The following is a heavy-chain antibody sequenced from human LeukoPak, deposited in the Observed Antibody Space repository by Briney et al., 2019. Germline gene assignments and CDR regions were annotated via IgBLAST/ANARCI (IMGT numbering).Heavy chain of an antibody. D-gene: IGHD5-24*01. CDR3: AKEREGFTFDI. V-gene: IGHV3-7*01. CDR2: IKQDGSEK. CDR1: GFTFSSYW. J-gene: IGHJ3*02. Sequence: GGSLRLSCAASGFTFSSYWMSWVRQAPGKGLEWVANIKQDGSEKYYVDSVKGRFTISRDNAKNSLYLQMNSLRAEDTAVYYCAKEREGFTFDIWGQGTMVTVSS.